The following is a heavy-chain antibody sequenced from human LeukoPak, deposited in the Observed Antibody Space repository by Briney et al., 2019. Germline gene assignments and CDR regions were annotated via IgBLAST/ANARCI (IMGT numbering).Heavy chain of an antibody. Sequence: GGSLRLSCAASGFTVDSNYLGWVRQAPGKGLEWVSTIYTGGNTYYAASVKGRSTISRDFSKNTVFLHMNSLRAEDTAMYYCARGDDSGYYDYFDYWGQGALVTVSS. D-gene: IGHD3-22*01. V-gene: IGHV3-53*01. CDR2: IYTGGNT. CDR1: GFTVDSNY. CDR3: ARGDDSGYYDYFDY. J-gene: IGHJ4*02.